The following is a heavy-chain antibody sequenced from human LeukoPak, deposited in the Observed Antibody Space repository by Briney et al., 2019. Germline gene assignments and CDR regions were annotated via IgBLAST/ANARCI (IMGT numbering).Heavy chain of an antibody. CDR1: GYTFTSYG. J-gene: IGHJ5*02. D-gene: IGHD3-10*01. CDR3: ARVWGTYGSGSYYNKDWFDP. CDR2: ISGDNGNT. V-gene: IGHV1-18*01. Sequence: ASVKVSCKASGYTFTSYGISWVRQAPGQGLEWMGWISGDNGNTYYAQKLQGRVTMTTDTSTSTAYMELSRLRSDDTAVYYCARVWGTYGSGSYYNKDWFDPWGQGTLVTVSS.